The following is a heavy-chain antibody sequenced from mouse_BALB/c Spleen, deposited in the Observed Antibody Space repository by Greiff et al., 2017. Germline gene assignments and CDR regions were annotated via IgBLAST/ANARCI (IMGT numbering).Heavy chain of an antibody. V-gene: IGHV1-18*01. CDR3: ARSLYDYDVGVDY. J-gene: IGHJ2*01. Sequence: VQLQQSGPELVKPGASVKIPCKASGYTFTDYNMDWVKQSHGKSLEWIGDINPNNGGTNYNQKFKGKATLTVDKSSSTAYMELRSLTSEDTAVYSYARSLYDYDVGVDYWGQGTTLTVSS. CDR1: GYTFTDYN. D-gene: IGHD2-4*01. CDR2: INPNNGGT.